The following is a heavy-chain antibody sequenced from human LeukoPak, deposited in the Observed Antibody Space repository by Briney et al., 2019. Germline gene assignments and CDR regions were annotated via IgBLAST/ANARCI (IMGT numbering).Heavy chain of an antibody. V-gene: IGHV4-59*01. J-gene: IGHJ6*02. D-gene: IGHD2-2*01. CDR1: GGSISSYY. Sequence: KPSETLSLTCTVSGGSISSYYWSWIRQPPGKGLEWIGYIYYSGSTNYNPSLKSRVTISVDTSKNQFSLKLSSVTAADTAVYYCARGQDIVVVPAAIEGGVDVWGQGTTVTVSS. CDR2: IYYSGST. CDR3: ARGQDIVVVPAAIEGGVDV.